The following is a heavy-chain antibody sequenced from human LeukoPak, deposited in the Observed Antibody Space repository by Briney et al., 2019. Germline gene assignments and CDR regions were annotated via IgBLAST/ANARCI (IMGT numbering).Heavy chain of an antibody. CDR1: GFTFSNYG. D-gene: IGHD1-1*01. Sequence: GGSLRLSCAASGFTFSNYGMSWVRQAPGKGLEWVTGINASGGSAYADSVKGRFTISRDNSKNTLYMQMNSLGAEDTALYYCAKEVLDDNWITIDYWGQGILVSVSS. CDR2: INASGGSA. J-gene: IGHJ4*02. CDR3: AKEVLDDNWITIDY. V-gene: IGHV3-23*01.